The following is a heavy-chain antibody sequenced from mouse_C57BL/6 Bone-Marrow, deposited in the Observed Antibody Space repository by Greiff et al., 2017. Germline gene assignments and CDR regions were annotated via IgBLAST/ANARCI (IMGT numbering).Heavy chain of an antibody. J-gene: IGHJ4*01. D-gene: IGHD1-1*01. CDR3: ARSGTTVVAEDWYYAMDY. V-gene: IGHV1-72*01. CDR2: IDPNSGGT. Sequence: QVQLKQPGAELVKPGASVKLSCKASGYTFTSYWMHWVKQRPGRGLEWIGRIDPNSGGTKYNEKFKSKATLTVDKPSSTAYMQLSSLTSEDSAVYYCARSGTTVVAEDWYYAMDYWGQGTSVTVSS. CDR1: GYTFTSYW.